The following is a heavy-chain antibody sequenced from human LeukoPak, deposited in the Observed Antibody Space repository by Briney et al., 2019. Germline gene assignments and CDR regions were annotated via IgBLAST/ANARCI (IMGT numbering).Heavy chain of an antibody. D-gene: IGHD3-10*01. CDR2: INPKSGGT. Sequence: ASVKVSCKASGYTLTGYYMHWVRQAPGQGLEWMGWINPKSGGTNYAQKFQGRVTMTRDTSASTVYMELRSLRSEDTAVYYCARGGYSESFYNPRSYGMDVWGQGTTVIVSS. CDR1: GYTLTGYY. J-gene: IGHJ6*02. CDR3: ARGGYSESFYNPRSYGMDV. V-gene: IGHV1-2*02.